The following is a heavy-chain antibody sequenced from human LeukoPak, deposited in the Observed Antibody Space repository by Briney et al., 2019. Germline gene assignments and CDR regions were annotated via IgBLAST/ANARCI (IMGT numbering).Heavy chain of an antibody. D-gene: IGHD3-10*01. V-gene: IGHV3-9*01. Sequence: SGRSLRLSCAASGFTFDDYAMHWVRQAPGKGLEWVSGISWNSGSIGYADSVKGRFTISRDNAKNSLYPQMNSLRAEDTALYYCARAGVEVRGVITTPLFDY. J-gene: IGHJ4*01. CDR2: ISWNSGSI. CDR1: GFTFDDYA. CDR3: ARAGVEVRGVITTPLFDY.